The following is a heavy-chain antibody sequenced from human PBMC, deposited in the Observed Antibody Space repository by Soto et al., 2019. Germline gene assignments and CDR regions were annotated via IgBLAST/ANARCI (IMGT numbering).Heavy chain of an antibody. J-gene: IGHJ3*02. D-gene: IGHD3-22*01. CDR1: GFTFSSYW. CDR3: ARDLSYYDSSGYYYPGAFDI. CDR2: IKQDGSEK. Sequence: GGSLRLSCAASGFTFSSYWMSWVRQAPGKGLEWVANIKQDGSEKYYVDSVKGRFTISRDNAKNSLYLQMNSLRAEDTAVYYCARDLSYYDSSGYYYPGAFDIWGQGTMVTVSS. V-gene: IGHV3-7*05.